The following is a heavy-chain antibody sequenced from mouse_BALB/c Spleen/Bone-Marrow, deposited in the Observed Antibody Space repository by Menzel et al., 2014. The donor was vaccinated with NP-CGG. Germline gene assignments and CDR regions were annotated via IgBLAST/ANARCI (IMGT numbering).Heavy chain of an antibody. CDR2: IDTSDSYI. J-gene: IGHJ4*01. V-gene: IGHV1-69*01. CDR1: GYTFTDKW. CDR3: ARGGHDFSLDY. D-gene: IGHD2-4*01. Sequence: QVHVKQSGAEFVMPGASVKMSCKASGYTFTDKWMHWVKQRPGQGLEWIGAIDTSDSYINYNQKFKGKASLTVDVSSSAAYMHLSSLTSDDSAVYYCARGGHDFSLDYWGQGTSVIVSS.